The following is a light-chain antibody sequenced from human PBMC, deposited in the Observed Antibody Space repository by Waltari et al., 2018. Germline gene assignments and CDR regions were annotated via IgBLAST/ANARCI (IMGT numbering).Light chain of an antibody. V-gene: IGKV3-20*01. Sequence: EIVLTQSPGTLSLSPGERATLSCRASQSVSNRYLAWYQQKPGQAPRLLIYVASTRATGIPDKFVGSGAGTDCTLTISRLEPEDFAVYYCQQYSSSPYTFGQGTKLEIK. J-gene: IGKJ2*01. CDR2: VAS. CDR1: QSVSNRY. CDR3: QQYSSSPYT.